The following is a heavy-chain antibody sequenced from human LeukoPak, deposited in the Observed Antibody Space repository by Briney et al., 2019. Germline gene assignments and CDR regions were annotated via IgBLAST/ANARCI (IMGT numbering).Heavy chain of an antibody. Sequence: PGGSLRLSCAASGFTVSSNYMSWARQAPGKGLEWVSVIYSGGSTYYADSVKGRFTISRDNSKNTLYLQMNSLRAEDTAVYYCARAVAGLIDYWGQGTLVTVSS. CDR3: ARAVAGLIDY. J-gene: IGHJ4*02. CDR1: GFTVSSNY. V-gene: IGHV3-66*01. CDR2: IYSGGST. D-gene: IGHD6-19*01.